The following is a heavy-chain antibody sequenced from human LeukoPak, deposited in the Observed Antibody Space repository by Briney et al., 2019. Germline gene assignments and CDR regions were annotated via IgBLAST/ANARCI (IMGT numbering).Heavy chain of an antibody. D-gene: IGHD1-7*01. V-gene: IGHV4-61*02. CDR1: GGSISSGSYY. CDR3: ARIEYNWNYGAPFDP. CDR2: IYTSGST. Sequence: SETLSLTCTVSGGSISSGSYYWSWIRQPAGKGLEWIGRIYTSGSTNYNPSLKSRVTISVDTSKNQFSLKLSSVTAADTAVYYCARIEYNWNYGAPFDPWGQGTLVTVSS. J-gene: IGHJ5*02.